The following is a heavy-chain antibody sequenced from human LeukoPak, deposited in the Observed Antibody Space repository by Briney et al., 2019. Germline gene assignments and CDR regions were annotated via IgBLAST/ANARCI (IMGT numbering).Heavy chain of an antibody. CDR2: TRHDGSNK. CDR1: GFSFGNFG. V-gene: IGHV3-30*02. CDR3: AKEAYNWNVRYYYYYYMDV. Sequence: GGPLRLSCVASGFSFGNFGMYWVRQAPGKGLEWVAFTRHDGSNKYYADSVEGRFTISRDNSKNTLSLQMNSLRAEDTAVYYCAKEAYNWNVRYYYYYYMDVWGKGTTVTVSS. J-gene: IGHJ6*03. D-gene: IGHD1-1*01.